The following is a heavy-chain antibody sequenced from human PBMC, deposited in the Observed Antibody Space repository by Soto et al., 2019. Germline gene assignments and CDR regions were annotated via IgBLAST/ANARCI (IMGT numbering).Heavy chain of an antibody. Sequence: SETLSLTCTVSGGSISSSSYYWGWIRQPPGKGLEWIGSIYYSGSTYYNPSLKSRVTISVDTSKNQFSLRLGSVTAADTAVYYCARHYYYYGSGTYFDSWGQGTLVTVSS. CDR3: ARHYYYYGSGTYFDS. CDR2: IYYSGST. J-gene: IGHJ4*02. V-gene: IGHV4-39*01. CDR1: GGSISSSSYY. D-gene: IGHD3-10*01.